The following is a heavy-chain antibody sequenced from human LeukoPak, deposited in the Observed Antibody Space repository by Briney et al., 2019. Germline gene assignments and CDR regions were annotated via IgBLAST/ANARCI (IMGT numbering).Heavy chain of an antibody. V-gene: IGHV4-38-2*02. Sequence: SETLSLTCTVSGYSISSGYYWGWIRQPPGKGLEWIGSIYHSGSTYYNPSLKSRVTISVDTSKNQFSLKLSSVTAADTAVYYCARILRYFDWSNTPNYWFDPWGQGTLVTVSS. CDR2: IYHSGST. D-gene: IGHD3-9*01. J-gene: IGHJ5*02. CDR1: GYSISSGYY. CDR3: ARILRYFDWSNTPNYWFDP.